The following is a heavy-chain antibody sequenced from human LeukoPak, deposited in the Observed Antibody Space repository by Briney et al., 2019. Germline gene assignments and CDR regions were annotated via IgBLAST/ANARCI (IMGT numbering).Heavy chain of an antibody. CDR3: ARDRGYSYGTDY. D-gene: IGHD5-18*01. Sequence: GGSLRLSCAASGFTFSSYSMNWVRQAPGKGLEWVSSISSSSSYIYYADSVKGRFTISRDNAKNSLYLQMNSLRAEDTAVYYCARDRGYSYGTDYWGQGILVTVSS. CDR2: ISSSSSYI. J-gene: IGHJ4*02. V-gene: IGHV3-21*01. CDR1: GFTFSSYS.